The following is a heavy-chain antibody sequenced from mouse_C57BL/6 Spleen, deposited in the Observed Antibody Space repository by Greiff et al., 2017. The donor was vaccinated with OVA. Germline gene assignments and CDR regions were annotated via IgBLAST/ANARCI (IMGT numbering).Heavy chain of an antibody. CDR2: IDPTSGGT. CDR1: GYTFTSYW. Sequence: QVQLKQPVAELVRPGASVKLSCTASGYTFTSYWMHWVKQRPGRGLEWIGRIDPTSGGTKYNEKFKGKATLTVDKPSSTAYMQLSSLTSEDSAVSSCARAGEYCNYLASFADWGPLTLVTVST. D-gene: IGHD2-10*02. J-gene: IGHJ3*01. CDR3: ARAGEYCNYLASFAD. V-gene: IGHV1-72*01.